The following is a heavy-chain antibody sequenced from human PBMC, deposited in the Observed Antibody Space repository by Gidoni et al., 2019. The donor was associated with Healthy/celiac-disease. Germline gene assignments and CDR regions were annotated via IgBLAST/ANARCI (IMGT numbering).Heavy chain of an antibody. D-gene: IGHD3-3*01. V-gene: IGHV3-9*01. CDR1: GFTFDDCA. CDR3: AKGDYDFWSGYAD. J-gene: IGHJ4*02. CDR2: ISWNSGSI. Sequence: DVQLVESGGGLVQPGRSLRHSCEASGFTFDDCAMHGVRQAPGKGLGWVSGISWNSGSIGYADSVKGRFTISRDNAKSSLYLQMNSLRAEDTALYYCAKGDYDFWSGYADWGQGTLVTVSS.